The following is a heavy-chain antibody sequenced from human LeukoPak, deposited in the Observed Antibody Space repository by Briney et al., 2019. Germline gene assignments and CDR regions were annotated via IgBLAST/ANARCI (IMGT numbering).Heavy chain of an antibody. CDR2: IHVGNGNT. CDR3: ARVSDLGIQSYNWFDP. V-gene: IGHV1-3*01. Sequence: GASVKVSCKASRYPFTSYAMHWVRQAPGQRLEWMGWIHVGNGNTEYSQKFQGRVTITRDTPATTTYMELSSLRSEDTAVYYCARVSDLGIQSYNWFDPWGQGTLVTVSS. J-gene: IGHJ5*02. CDR1: RYPFTSYA. D-gene: IGHD1-14*01.